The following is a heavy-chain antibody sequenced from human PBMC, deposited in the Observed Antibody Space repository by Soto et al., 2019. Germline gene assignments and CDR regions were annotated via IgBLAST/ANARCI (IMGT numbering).Heavy chain of an antibody. J-gene: IGHJ4*02. V-gene: IGHV3-7*03. Sequence: EVQLVESGGGLVQPGGSLRLSCAASGFTFSAYWMSWVRQAPGKGLEWVANIKQDGSEKYYVDSVKGRFTISRDNPKNSVYLQMSSLRAEDTAVYYCAKFGASGSYFQFDYWGQGTLVTVSS. D-gene: IGHD3-10*01. CDR3: AKFGASGSYFQFDY. CDR1: GFTFSAYW. CDR2: IKQDGSEK.